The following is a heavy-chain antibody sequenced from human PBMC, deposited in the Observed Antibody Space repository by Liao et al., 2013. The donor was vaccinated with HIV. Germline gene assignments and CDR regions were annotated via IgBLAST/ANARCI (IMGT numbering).Heavy chain of an antibody. J-gene: IGHJ2*01. CDR3: ARVAGGISWYFDL. CDR1: GGSFSGYY. V-gene: IGHV4-34*01. CDR2: INHSGST. Sequence: QVQLQQWGAGLLKPSETLSLTCAVYGGSFSGYYWSWIRQPPGKGLEWIGEINHSGSTNYNPSLKSRVTISVDTSKNQFSLKLSSVTAADTAVYYCARVAGGISWYFDLWGRGTLVTVSS. D-gene: IGHD3-16*01.